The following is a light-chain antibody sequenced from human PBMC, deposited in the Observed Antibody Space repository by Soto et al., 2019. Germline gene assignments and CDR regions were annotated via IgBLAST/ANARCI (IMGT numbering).Light chain of an antibody. J-gene: IGLJ1*01. CDR2: ANS. Sequence: QSVLTQPPSVSGAPGQRVTISCTGSSSNIGARYDVHWYQQLPGTVPKLLIYANSNRPSGVPDRFSGSKSGTSASLAITGLQAEDEADYFGQTYDSSLSGYVFGTGTKLTVL. CDR1: SSNIGARYD. CDR3: QTYDSSLSGYV. V-gene: IGLV1-40*01.